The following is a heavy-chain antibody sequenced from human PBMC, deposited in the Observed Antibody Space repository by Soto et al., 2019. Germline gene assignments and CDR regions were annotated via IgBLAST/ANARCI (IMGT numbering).Heavy chain of an antibody. CDR1: GFTFSSSG. CDR3: ARDIGNAPFDY. Sequence: VQLVESGGGVVQPGTSLRLSCEVSGFTFSSSGMHWVRQAPGKGLEWVAVIWSDGSVKKYADSVQGRYTISRDNFKNTLYLQINSLRVEDTAMYYCARDIGNAPFDYWGQGTLVTVS. V-gene: IGHV3-33*01. J-gene: IGHJ4*02. CDR2: IWSDGSVK. D-gene: IGHD2-15*01.